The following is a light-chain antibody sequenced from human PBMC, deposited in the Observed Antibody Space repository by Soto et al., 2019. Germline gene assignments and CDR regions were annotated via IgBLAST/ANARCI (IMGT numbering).Light chain of an antibody. J-gene: IGKJ5*01. CDR3: QQYGSSPSIT. V-gene: IGKV3-20*01. Sequence: EIVLTQSPGTLSLSPGERATLPCRASQSVSTNYLAWYKQKPGRAPRLLIYGASSRVTGIPGRFSGSGSGTDFTLTISRLEPEDFAVYYCQQYGSSPSITFGQGTRLEIK. CDR1: QSVSTNY. CDR2: GAS.